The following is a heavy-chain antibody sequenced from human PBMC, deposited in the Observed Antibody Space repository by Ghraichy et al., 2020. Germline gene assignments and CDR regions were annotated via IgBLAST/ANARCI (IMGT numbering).Heavy chain of an antibody. CDR1: GFTFSSYS. Sequence: GESLNISCAASGFTFSSYSMNWVRQAPGKGLEWVSSISSSSSYIYYADSVKGRFTISRDNAKNSLYLQMNSLRAEDTAVYYCARDGGWYYFDYWGQGTLVTVSS. CDR3: ARDGGWYYFDY. J-gene: IGHJ4*02. D-gene: IGHD6-19*01. CDR2: ISSSSSYI. V-gene: IGHV3-21*01.